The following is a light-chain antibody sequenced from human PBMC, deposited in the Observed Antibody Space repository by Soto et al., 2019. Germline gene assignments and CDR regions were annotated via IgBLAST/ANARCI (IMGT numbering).Light chain of an antibody. J-gene: IGKJ2*01. V-gene: IGKV1-5*01. CDR2: DAS. CDR1: QSISSW. Sequence: DIQMTQSPSTLSASVGDRVTITCRASQSISSWLAWYQQKPGKAPKLLIYDASSLDSGVPSRFRGSGSWTEFTLTISSLQPDDFSTDYCQQYNSYYTFGQGTKLEIK. CDR3: QQYNSYYT.